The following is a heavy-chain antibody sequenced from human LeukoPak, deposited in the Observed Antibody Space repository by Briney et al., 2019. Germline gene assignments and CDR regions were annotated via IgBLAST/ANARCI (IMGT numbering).Heavy chain of an antibody. V-gene: IGHV4-59*01. CDR2: IYYSGST. CDR1: GGSISSYY. D-gene: IGHD2-2*01. Sequence: SETLSLTCTVSGGSISSYYWSWIRQPPGKGLEWIGYIYYSGSTNYNPSLKSRVTISVDTSRNQFSLKLSSVTAADTAVYYCARGYCSSTSCPPVYWGQGTLVTVSS. J-gene: IGHJ4*02. CDR3: ARGYCSSTSCPPVY.